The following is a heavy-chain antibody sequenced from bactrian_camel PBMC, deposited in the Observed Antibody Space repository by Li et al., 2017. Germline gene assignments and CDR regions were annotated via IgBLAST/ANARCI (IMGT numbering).Heavy chain of an antibody. CDR3: AYDLLGAYSYSLGY. Sequence: VQLVESGGGLVQPGGSLTLSCAASGFTTSIYAMTWVRQVPGKALEWVATSGIGRSYYADSVQGRFTISRDNAKNTLLLQLNSLKTEDTAMYYCAYDLLGAYSYSLGYWGQGTQVTVS. J-gene: IGHJ4*01. CDR2: TSGIGRS. CDR1: GFTTSIYA. V-gene: IGHV3S31*01. D-gene: IGHD2*01.